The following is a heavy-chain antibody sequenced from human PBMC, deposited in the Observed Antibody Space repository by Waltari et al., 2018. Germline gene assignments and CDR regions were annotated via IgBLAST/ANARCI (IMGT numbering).Heavy chain of an antibody. CDR1: GFTFSSYA. Sequence: EVQLVESGGVVVQPGGSLRLSCAASGFTFSSYAMSWVRQAPGKGLEWVSVIYSGGSTYYADSVKGRFTISRDNSKNTLYLQMNSLRAEDTAVYYCAKDNWFDPWGQGTLVTVSS. V-gene: IGHV3-23*03. J-gene: IGHJ5*02. CDR2: IYSGGST. CDR3: AKDNWFDP.